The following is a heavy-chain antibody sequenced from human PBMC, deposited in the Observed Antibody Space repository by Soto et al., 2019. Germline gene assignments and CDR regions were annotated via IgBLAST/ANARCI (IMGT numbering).Heavy chain of an antibody. CDR3: ARTWATTGIRYFDY. CDR2: INPYNGNT. D-gene: IGHD1-1*01. Sequence: ASVKVSCKASGFTFMNYGFSWVRQAPGQGLEWMGWINPYNGNTNYAQNLQDRVTVTRDTSTSTVYMELGSLRSGDTAVYYCARTWATTGIRYFDYWGQGTLVTVSS. J-gene: IGHJ4*02. CDR1: GFTFMNYG. V-gene: IGHV1-18*01.